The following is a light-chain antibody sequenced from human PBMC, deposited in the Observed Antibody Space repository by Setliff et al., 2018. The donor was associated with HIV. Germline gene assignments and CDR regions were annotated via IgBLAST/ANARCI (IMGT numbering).Light chain of an antibody. J-gene: IGLJ1*01. Sequence: SVLTQPPSASGTPGQRVAISCSGASFNIGSNYVYWYQQLPGMAPKLLIHRDDQRPSGVPDRFSGSKSGSSASLVISGLRSEDDADYYCASWDDTLNSFVFGTGTKSPS. V-gene: IGLV1-47*01. CDR3: ASWDDTLNSFV. CDR2: RDD. CDR1: SFNIGSNY.